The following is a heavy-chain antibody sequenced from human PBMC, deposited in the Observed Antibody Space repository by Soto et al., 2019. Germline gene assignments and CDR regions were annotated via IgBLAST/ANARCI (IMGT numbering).Heavy chain of an antibody. CDR2: IYYSGST. CDR1: GGSISSGGYY. CDR3: ARGRGTVTTVTTHLDY. V-gene: IGHV4-31*03. J-gene: IGHJ4*02. D-gene: IGHD4-17*01. Sequence: QVQLQESGPGLVKPSQTLSLTCTVSGGSISSGGYYWSLIRQHPGKGLEWIGYIYYSGSTYYNPSLKSRVTISVDTSKNQFSLKLSSVTAADTAVYYCARGRGTVTTVTTHLDYWGQGTLVTVSS.